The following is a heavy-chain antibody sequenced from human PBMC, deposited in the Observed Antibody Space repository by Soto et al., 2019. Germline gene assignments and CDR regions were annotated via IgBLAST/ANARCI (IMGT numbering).Heavy chain of an antibody. CDR2: ISSSSSYT. CDR1: GFTFSDYY. CDR3: ARDGTAVAGKATDAFDI. D-gene: IGHD6-19*01. V-gene: IGHV3-11*06. Sequence: GGSLRLSCAASGFTFSDYYMSWISKAPGKGLEWVSYISSSSSYTNYADSVKGRFTISRDNAKNSLYLQMNSLRAEDTAVYYCARDGTAVAGKATDAFDIWGQGTMVTVSS. J-gene: IGHJ3*02.